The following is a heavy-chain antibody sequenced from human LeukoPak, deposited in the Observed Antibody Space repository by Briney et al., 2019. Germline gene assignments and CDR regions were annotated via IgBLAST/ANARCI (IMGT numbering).Heavy chain of an antibody. D-gene: IGHD2-2*01. CDR1: GFTFSDHY. CDR2: IKNKANSYTT. V-gene: IGHV3-72*01. J-gene: IGHJ4*02. Sequence: GGSLRLSCAASGFTFSDHYMDWVRQAPGKGLEWVGRIKNKANSYTTEYAASVKGRFTVSREDSKNALYLQMNSLKTEDTAVYYCTREGRYCSSASCYVCLDFWGQGTLVTVSS. CDR3: TREGRYCSSASCYVCLDF.